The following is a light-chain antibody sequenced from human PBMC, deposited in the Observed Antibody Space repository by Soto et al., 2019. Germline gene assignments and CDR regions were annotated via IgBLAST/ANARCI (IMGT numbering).Light chain of an antibody. CDR3: HQRQYWPPIT. CDR1: QTISSW. J-gene: IGKJ5*01. Sequence: TQSPSTLSGSVGDRVTITCRASQTISSWLAWYQQKPGQAPRPLISDASNRATGIPARFSGSGSGTDFTLTISSLEPEDFAVYYCHQRQYWPPITFGQGTRLEIK. CDR2: DAS. V-gene: IGKV3-11*01.